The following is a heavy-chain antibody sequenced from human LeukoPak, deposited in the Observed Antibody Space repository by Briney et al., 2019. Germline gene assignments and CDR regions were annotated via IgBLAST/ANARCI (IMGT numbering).Heavy chain of an antibody. CDR3: ARRDKYQLLNFDY. CDR2: INHSGST. Sequence: SETLSLTCAVYGGSFSGYYWSWIRQPPGKGLEWIGEINHSGSTNYNPSLKSRVTISADTSKNQFSLKLSSVTAADTAVYYCARRDKYQLLNFDYWGQGTLVTVSS. D-gene: IGHD2-2*01. CDR1: GGSFSGYY. J-gene: IGHJ4*02. V-gene: IGHV4-34*01.